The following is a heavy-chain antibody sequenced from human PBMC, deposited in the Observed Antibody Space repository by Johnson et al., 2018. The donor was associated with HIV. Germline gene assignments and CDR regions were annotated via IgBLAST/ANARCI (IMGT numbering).Heavy chain of an antibody. CDR3: AREDSSSSWAFDI. Sequence: VQLVESGGGVVQPGRSLRLSCAASGFTLSNYAMHWVRQAPGKGLEYVAAISNSGDRTYYANSMKGRFTISRDNSKNTLYLQMGSLRAEDMAVYYCAREDSSSSWAFDIWGQGTMVTVSS. D-gene: IGHD6-6*01. CDR2: ISNSGDRT. V-gene: IGHV3-64*01. J-gene: IGHJ3*02. CDR1: GFTLSNYA.